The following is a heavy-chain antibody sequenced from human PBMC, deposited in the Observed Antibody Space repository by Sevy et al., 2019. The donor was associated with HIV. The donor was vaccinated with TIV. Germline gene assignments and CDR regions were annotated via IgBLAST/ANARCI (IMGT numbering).Heavy chain of an antibody. Sequence: GGSLRLSCTASGSTFSTYWMSWVRQAPGKGLEWVANIKKDGSEKYYVDSVKGRFTISRDNAKKSLYLQMNSLRAEDTAVYYCARDCSSTSCLWGMDVWGQGTTVTVSS. D-gene: IGHD2-2*01. CDR2: IKKDGSEK. CDR3: ARDCSSTSCLWGMDV. CDR1: GSTFSTYW. J-gene: IGHJ6*02. V-gene: IGHV3-7*03.